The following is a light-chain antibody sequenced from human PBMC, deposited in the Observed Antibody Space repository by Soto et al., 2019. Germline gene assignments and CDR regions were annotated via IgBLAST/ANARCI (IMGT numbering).Light chain of an antibody. V-gene: IGLV1-40*01. CDR1: SSNIGAGYD. CDR3: QSYDSSLSGVV. CDR2: GNT. Sequence: QSVLTQPPSVSGAPGQRVTISCTGSSSNIGAGYDVHWYHQLPGTAPKLLIYGNTNRPSGVPDRFSGSKSGTSASLAITGLQAEDEADYNCQSYDSSLSGVVFGGGTKLTVL. J-gene: IGLJ2*01.